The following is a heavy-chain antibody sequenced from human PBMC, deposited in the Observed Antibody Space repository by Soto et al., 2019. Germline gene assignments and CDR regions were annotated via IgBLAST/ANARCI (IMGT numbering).Heavy chain of an antibody. CDR3: VRAAAAGLGRDAFDI. CDR2: IYHSGST. Sequence: QVQLQESGPGLVKPSGTLYITSAVSSDSISSSNWWSWVRQPPGKGLEWIGEIYHSGSTNYNPSLKSRVTISVDKSKNQFSLKLSSVTAADTAVYYCVRAAAAGLGRDAFDIWGQGTMVTVSS. CDR1: SDSISSSNW. V-gene: IGHV4-4*02. D-gene: IGHD6-13*01. J-gene: IGHJ3*02.